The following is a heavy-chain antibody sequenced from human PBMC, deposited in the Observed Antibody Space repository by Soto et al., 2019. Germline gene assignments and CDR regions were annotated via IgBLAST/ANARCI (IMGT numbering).Heavy chain of an antibody. D-gene: IGHD1-26*01. CDR2: TYYRSKWYN. J-gene: IGHJ6*03. CDR3: ARDSLVDSYSGSYYYYYMDV. CDR1: GDSVSSNSAA. Sequence: QSQTLSLTCAISGDSVSSNSAAWNWIRQSPSRGLEWLGRTYYRSKWYNDYAVSVKSRITINPDTSKNQFSLQLNSVTPEDTAVYYCARDSLVDSYSGSYYYYYMDVWGKGTTVTVSS. V-gene: IGHV6-1*01.